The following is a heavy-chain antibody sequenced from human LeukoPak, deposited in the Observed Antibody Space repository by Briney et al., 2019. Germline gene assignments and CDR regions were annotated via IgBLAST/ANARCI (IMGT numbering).Heavy chain of an antibody. CDR3: ARTARSRRYYYDSSGYYLSSY. J-gene: IGHJ4*02. CDR1: GYTFTGYY. Sequence: ASVKVSCKASGYTFTGYYMHWVRQAPGQGLEWMGWINPNSGGTNYAQKFQGRVTMTRDTSIGTAYMELSRLRSDDTAVYYCARTARSRRYYYDSSGYYLSSYWGQGTLVTVSS. D-gene: IGHD3-22*01. CDR2: INPNSGGT. V-gene: IGHV1-2*02.